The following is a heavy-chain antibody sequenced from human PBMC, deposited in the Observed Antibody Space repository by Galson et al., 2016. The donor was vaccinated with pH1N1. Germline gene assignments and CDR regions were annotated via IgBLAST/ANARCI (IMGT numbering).Heavy chain of an antibody. CDR2: INPKNGDT. D-gene: IGHD3-10*01. CDR3: ARQWFGELLYYYEQGMDV. J-gene: IGHJ6*02. CDR1: GYTFTGSY. V-gene: IGHV1-2*02. Sequence: SVKVSCKASGYTFTGSYLHWVRQAPGQGLEWMGSINPKNGDTSYAEKFQDRVTMTSDTSITTGYMELRRLRSDDTALYYCARQWFGELLYYYEQGMDVWGQGTTVTVS.